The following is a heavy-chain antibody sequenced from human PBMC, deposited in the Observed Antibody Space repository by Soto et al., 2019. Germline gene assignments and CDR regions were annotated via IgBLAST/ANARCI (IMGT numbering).Heavy chain of an antibody. CDR1: CHTFDGYG. V-gene: IGHV1-18*01. D-gene: IGHD1-7*01. CDR2: INNYNGNT. Sequence: ASVKVSCNASCHTFDGYGITWGRQTTRQGLEWMGWINNYNGNTHYAQKFQGRVTLPTETSTSTAYMELRGLRSDDTAVYYCARALRRGNYSPPSDYWGQGALVTVSS. J-gene: IGHJ4*02. CDR3: ARALRRGNYSPPSDY.